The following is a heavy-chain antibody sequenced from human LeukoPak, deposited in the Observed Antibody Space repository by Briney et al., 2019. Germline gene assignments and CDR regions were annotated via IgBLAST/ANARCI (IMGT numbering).Heavy chain of an antibody. V-gene: IGHV3-30*03. CDR2: ISYDGSNK. CDR3: VTESRGTSHSR. Sequence: GGSLRLSCAASGFTFSTYGMHWVRQAPGKGLEWVAVISYDGSNKYYADSVKGRFTISRDNAKSSLYLQMNSLRAEDTAVYYCVTESRGTSHSRWGQGTLVTVSS. J-gene: IGHJ4*02. CDR1: GFTFSTYG.